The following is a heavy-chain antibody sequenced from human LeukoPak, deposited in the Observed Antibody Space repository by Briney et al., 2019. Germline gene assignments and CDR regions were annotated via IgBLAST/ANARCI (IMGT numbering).Heavy chain of an antibody. CDR2: IYYSGST. V-gene: IGHV4-59*12. CDR1: GASISSYY. D-gene: IGHD2-15*01. J-gene: IGHJ4*02. CDR3: AREFGGSVY. Sequence: PSETLSLTCTVSGASISSYYWSWIRQSPGKGLEWIGYIYYSGSTNYNPSLKSRVTMSVDTSKNQFSLKLSSVTAADTAVYYCAREFGGSVYWGQGTLVTVSS.